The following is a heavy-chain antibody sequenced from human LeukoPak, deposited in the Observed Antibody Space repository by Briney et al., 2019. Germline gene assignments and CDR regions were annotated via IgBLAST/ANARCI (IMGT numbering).Heavy chain of an antibody. CDR1: GGSISSGGYY. CDR3: ARAVRYFDWLSDYNYYFDY. V-gene: IGHV4-31*03. D-gene: IGHD3-9*01. Sequence: SQTLSLTCTVSGGSISSGGYYWSWIRQHPGKGLEWIGYIYYSGSTYYNPSLKSRVTISVDTSKNQFSLKLSSVTAADTAVYYCARAVRYFDWLSDYNYYFDYWGQGTLVTVSS. CDR2: IYYSGST. J-gene: IGHJ4*02.